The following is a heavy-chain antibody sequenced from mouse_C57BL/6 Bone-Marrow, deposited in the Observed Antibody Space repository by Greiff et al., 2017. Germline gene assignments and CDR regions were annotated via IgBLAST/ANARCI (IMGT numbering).Heavy chain of an antibody. CDR1: GYTFTSYW. V-gene: IGHV1-52*01. CDR3: ARGDYYGSSYGSWFAY. J-gene: IGHJ3*01. Sequence: VQLQQPGAELVRPGSSVKLSCKASGYTFTSYWMHWVKQRPIQGLEWIGNIDPSDSETHYNQKFKDKATLTVDKSSSTAYMQLSSLTSEDSAVYYGARGDYYGSSYGSWFAYWGQGTLVTVSA. D-gene: IGHD1-1*01. CDR2: IDPSDSET.